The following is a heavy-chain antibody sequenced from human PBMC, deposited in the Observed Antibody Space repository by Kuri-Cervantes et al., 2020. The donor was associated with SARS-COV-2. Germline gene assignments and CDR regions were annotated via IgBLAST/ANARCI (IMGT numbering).Heavy chain of an antibody. CDR2: IYTSGST. J-gene: IGHJ4*02. V-gene: IGHV4-4*07. CDR1: GGSISSYY. Sequence: SETLSLTCTVSGGSISSYYWGWIRQPAGKGLEWIGRIYTSGSTNYNPSLKSRITMSVDTSKNQFSLKLSSVTAADTAVYYCARVGSALRRDFDYWGQGTLVTVSS. D-gene: IGHD6-25*01. CDR3: ARVGSALRRDFDY.